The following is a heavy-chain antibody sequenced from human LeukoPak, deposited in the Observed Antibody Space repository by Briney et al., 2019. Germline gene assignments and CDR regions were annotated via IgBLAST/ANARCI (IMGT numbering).Heavy chain of an antibody. CDR2: IYSGGST. CDR3: AREGPGNFDGCSGYDF. CDR1: GFTVSSNY. J-gene: IGHJ4*02. D-gene: IGHD3-3*01. Sequence: PGGSLRLSCAASGFTVSSNYMSWVRQAPGKGLEWGSVIYSGGSTYYADSVKGRFTISRDNSKNTLYLQMNSLRAEDTAVYYYAREGPGNFDGCSGYDFWGQGTLVTVSS. V-gene: IGHV3-66*01.